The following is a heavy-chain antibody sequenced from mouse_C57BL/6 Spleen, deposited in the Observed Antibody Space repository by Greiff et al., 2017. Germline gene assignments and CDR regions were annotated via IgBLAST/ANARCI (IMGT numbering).Heavy chain of an antibody. CDR1: GYSITSGYY. D-gene: IGHD1-1*01. Sequence: DVKLQESGPGLVKPSQSLSLTCSVTGYSITSGYYWNWIRQFPGNKLEWMGYISYDGSNNYNPSLKNRISITRDTSKNQFFLKLNSVTTEDTATYYCARETVVADFDYWGQGTTLTVSS. CDR3: ARETVVADFDY. J-gene: IGHJ2*01. CDR2: ISYDGSN. V-gene: IGHV3-6*01.